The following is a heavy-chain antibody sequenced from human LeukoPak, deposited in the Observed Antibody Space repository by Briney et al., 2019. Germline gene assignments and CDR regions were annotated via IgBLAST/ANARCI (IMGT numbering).Heavy chain of an antibody. CDR1: GFTFSGYG. D-gene: IGHD1-1*01. Sequence: GGSLRLSCEPSGFTFSGYGLHWVRQAQGKGRVWVSRISSDGSSTGYADSVKGRFTISRDNAKNTLYLQMNSLRVEDMAVYYCARAWKTSGDYWGQGTQVTVSS. J-gene: IGHJ4*02. CDR2: ISSDGSST. V-gene: IGHV3-74*01. CDR3: ARAWKTSGDY.